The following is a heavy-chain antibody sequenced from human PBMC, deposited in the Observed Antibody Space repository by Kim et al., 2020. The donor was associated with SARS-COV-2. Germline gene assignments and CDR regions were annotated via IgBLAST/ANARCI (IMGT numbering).Heavy chain of an antibody. CDR1: GGSFSGYY. J-gene: IGHJ4*02. Sequence: SETLSLTCAVYGGSFSGYYWSWIRQPPGKGLEWIGEINHSGSTNYNPSLKSRVTISVDTSKNQFSLKLSSVTAADTAVYYCARGVKRPGYSSGWSVSFFNFSVFDYWGQGTLVTVSS. V-gene: IGHV4-34*01. CDR3: ARGVKRPGYSSGWSVSFFNFSVFDY. D-gene: IGHD6-19*01. CDR2: INHSGST.